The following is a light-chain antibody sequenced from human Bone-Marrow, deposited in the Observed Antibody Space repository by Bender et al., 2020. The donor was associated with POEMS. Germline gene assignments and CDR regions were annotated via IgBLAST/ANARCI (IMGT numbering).Light chain of an antibody. CDR2: EVT. Sequence: QSALTQPASVSGSPGQSITISCTGTSSDVAGHNYVSWYQHHPGKAPKLIIYEVTNRPSGVSNRFSGSRSGNTASLTISGLQAEDEADYFCCSSAGSSTWVFGGGTKLSVL. CDR3: CSSAGSSTWV. J-gene: IGLJ3*02. CDR1: SSDVAGHNY. V-gene: IGLV2-23*02.